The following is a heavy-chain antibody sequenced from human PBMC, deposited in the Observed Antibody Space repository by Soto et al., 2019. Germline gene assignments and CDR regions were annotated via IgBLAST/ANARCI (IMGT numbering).Heavy chain of an antibody. CDR2: ISGSGGST. J-gene: IGHJ5*02. CDR1: GFTFSSYA. D-gene: IGHD5-12*01. CDR3: AKGVKDGYNYPHWFDP. V-gene: IGHV3-23*01. Sequence: GGSLRLSCAASGFTFSSYAMSWVRQAPGKGLEWVSAISGSGGSTYYADSVKGRFTISRDNSKNTLYLQMNSLRAEDTAVYYCAKGVKDGYNYPHWFDPWGQGTLVTVSS.